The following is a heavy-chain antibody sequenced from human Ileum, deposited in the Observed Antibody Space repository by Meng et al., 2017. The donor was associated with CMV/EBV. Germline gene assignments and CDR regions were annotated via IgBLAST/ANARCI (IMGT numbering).Heavy chain of an antibody. V-gene: IGHV4-4*07. CDR2: IYHGGST. D-gene: IGHD3-16*01. CDR3: ARGPGGFGDFNFDY. J-gene: IGHJ4*02. Sequence: QVPRPASGPVLVKPSETLSLPCTVLGDSITSFYWSWIRQPAGKALEWIGRIYHGGSTNYNPSLKSRVTLSVDTSKNQFSMRLTSVTAADTAVYYCARGPGGFGDFNFDYWGQGTLVTVSS. CDR1: GDSITSFY.